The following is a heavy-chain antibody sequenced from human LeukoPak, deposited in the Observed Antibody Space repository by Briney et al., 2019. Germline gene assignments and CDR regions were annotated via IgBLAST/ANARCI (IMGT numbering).Heavy chain of an antibody. CDR2: INYSGST. D-gene: IGHD4-11*01. Sequence: PSETLSLTCTVSGGSISSYYWSWIRQPPGKGLEWIGYINYSGSTNYNPSLKSRVTISVDTSKNHISLKLSSVTAADTAVYYCATGDEDYSNLDWGQGTLVTVSS. V-gene: IGHV4-59*08. CDR3: ATGDEDYSNLD. CDR1: GGSISSYY. J-gene: IGHJ4*02.